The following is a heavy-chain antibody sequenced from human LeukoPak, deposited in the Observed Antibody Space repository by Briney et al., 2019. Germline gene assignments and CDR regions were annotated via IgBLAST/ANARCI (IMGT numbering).Heavy chain of an antibody. Sequence: GGSLRLSCAATGFTFSSYGMHWVRQAPGKGLEWVAVISYDGSNKYYADSVKGRITISRDNSKNTLYLQMNSLRAEDTAVYYCAKEVADYYDSSGYYSVFDYWGQGTLVTVSS. V-gene: IGHV3-30*18. CDR3: AKEVADYYDSSGYYSVFDY. CDR2: ISYDGSNK. J-gene: IGHJ4*02. D-gene: IGHD3-22*01. CDR1: GFTFSSYG.